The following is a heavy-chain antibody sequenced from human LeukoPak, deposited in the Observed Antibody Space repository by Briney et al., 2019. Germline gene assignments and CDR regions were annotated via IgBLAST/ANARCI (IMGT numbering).Heavy chain of an antibody. V-gene: IGHV1-46*01. CDR1: GGTFSSYA. CDR2: INPSGGST. CDR3: ARVPRYEAFDI. J-gene: IGHJ3*02. Sequence: ASVKVSCKASGGTFSSYAISWVRQAPGQGLEWMGIINPSGGSTSYAQKFQGRVTMTRDTSTSTVYMELSSLRSEDTAVYYCARVPRYEAFDIWGQGTMVTVSS.